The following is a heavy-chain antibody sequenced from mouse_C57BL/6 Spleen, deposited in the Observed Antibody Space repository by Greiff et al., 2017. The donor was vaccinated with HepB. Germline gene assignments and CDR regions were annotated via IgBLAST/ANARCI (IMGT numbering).Heavy chain of an antibody. Sequence: EVQLQQSGPELVKPGASVKISCKASGYTFTDYYMNWVKQSHGKSLEWIGDINPNNGGTSYNQKFKGKATLTVAKSSSTAYMELRSLTSEDSAVYYCARGGYGSSSYWYFDVWGTGTTVTVSS. CDR1: GYTFTDYY. D-gene: IGHD1-1*01. CDR2: INPNNGGT. J-gene: IGHJ1*03. CDR3: ARGGYGSSSYWYFDV. V-gene: IGHV1-26*01.